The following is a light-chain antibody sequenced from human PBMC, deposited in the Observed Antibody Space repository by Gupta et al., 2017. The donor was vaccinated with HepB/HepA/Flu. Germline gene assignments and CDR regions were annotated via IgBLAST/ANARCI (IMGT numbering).Light chain of an antibody. Sequence: QSVLTQPPSASGPPGQRVTISCSGSSSNIGSNYVYWYQQLPGTAPNLLIYRNNQRPSGVPYRFSGAKSGTSASLTISGLRSEDDADYYCAAWDDSLSGPVFGGGTKLTVL. V-gene: IGLV1-47*01. CDR1: SSNIGSNY. CDR2: RNN. CDR3: AAWDDSLSGPV. J-gene: IGLJ2*01.